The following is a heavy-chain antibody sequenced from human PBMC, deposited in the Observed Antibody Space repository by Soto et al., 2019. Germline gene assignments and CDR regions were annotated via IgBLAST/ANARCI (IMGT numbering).Heavy chain of an antibody. CDR2: IIPIFGTA. CDR1: GGTFSSYA. Sequence: QVQLVQSGAEVKKPGSSVKVSCKASGGTFSSYAISWVRQAPGQGLEWMGGIIPIFGTANYAQKFQGRVTITTDESTGTADMEQSSLRSDDTAVYYGATSRAAIVPAANGYYYGMDVWGQGTTVTVSS. V-gene: IGHV1-69*05. CDR3: ATSRAAIVPAANGYYYGMDV. J-gene: IGHJ6*02. D-gene: IGHD2-2*01.